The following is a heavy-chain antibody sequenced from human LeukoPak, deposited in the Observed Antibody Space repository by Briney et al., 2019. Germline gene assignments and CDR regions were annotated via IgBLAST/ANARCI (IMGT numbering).Heavy chain of an antibody. Sequence: GGSLRLSCAASGFTFSNYWMSWVRQAPGKGLEWVANIKQDGSEKYYVDSVKGRFTISRDNAKNSLYLQMNSLRAEDTAAYYCAKGIQWELPLEYWGQGTLVTVSS. CDR2: IKQDGSEK. J-gene: IGHJ4*02. D-gene: IGHD1-26*01. CDR3: AKGIQWELPLEY. V-gene: IGHV3-7*03. CDR1: GFTFSNYW.